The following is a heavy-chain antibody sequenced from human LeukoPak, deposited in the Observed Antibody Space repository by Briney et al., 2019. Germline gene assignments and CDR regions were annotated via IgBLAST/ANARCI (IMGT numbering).Heavy chain of an antibody. CDR3: ARDDYGDYGRGYFDY. CDR2: ISAYNGNT. Sequence: ASVKVSCKASGYTFTSYGISWVRQAPGQGLEWMGWISAYNGNTNYAQKLQGRVTMTTDTSTSTAYMELRSLRSDDTAVYYCARDDYGDYGRGYFDYWGQGTLVTVSS. CDR1: GYTFTSYG. D-gene: IGHD4-17*01. V-gene: IGHV1-18*01. J-gene: IGHJ4*02.